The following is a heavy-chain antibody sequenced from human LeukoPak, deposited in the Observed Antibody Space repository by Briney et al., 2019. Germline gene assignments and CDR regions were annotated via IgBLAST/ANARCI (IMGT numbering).Heavy chain of an antibody. CDR1: GFSLSTSGMC. D-gene: IGHD6-19*01. V-gene: IGHV2-70*11. CDR2: IDWDDDK. J-gene: IGHJ3*02. Sequence: SGPTLVNPTQTLTLTCTFSGFSLSTSGMCVSWIRQPPGKALEWLARIDWDDDKYCSTSLKTRLTISKDTSKNQVVLTMTNMDPVDTATYYCARIRGGIAVAGTGGSFDAFDIWGQGTMVTVSS. CDR3: ARIRGGIAVAGTGGSFDAFDI.